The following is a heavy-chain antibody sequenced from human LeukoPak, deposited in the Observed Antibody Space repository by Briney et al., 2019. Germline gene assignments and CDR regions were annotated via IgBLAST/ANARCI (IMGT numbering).Heavy chain of an antibody. Sequence: PGGSLRLSCAASAFIFSDYWMHWVRQAPGKGLMWVSRINYDGSSTTYADSVKGRFTISRDNTKNTLSLQMNSLRAEDTAVYYCVRAKDYRGASDIWGQGTMVTVSS. D-gene: IGHD4-11*01. J-gene: IGHJ3*02. CDR1: AFIFSDYW. V-gene: IGHV3-74*01. CDR3: VRAKDYRGASDI. CDR2: INYDGSST.